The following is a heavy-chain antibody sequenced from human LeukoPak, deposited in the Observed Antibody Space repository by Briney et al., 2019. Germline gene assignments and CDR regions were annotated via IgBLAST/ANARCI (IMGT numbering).Heavy chain of an antibody. Sequence: ASVKASCKASGYTFTSYGISWVRQAPGKGLEWMGGFDPEDGETIYAQKFQGRVTMTEDTSTDTAYMELSSLRSEDTAVYYCATAATYKETYYFDYWGQGTLVTVSS. J-gene: IGHJ4*02. CDR3: ATAATYKETYYFDY. D-gene: IGHD5-24*01. CDR1: GYTFTSYG. CDR2: FDPEDGET. V-gene: IGHV1-24*01.